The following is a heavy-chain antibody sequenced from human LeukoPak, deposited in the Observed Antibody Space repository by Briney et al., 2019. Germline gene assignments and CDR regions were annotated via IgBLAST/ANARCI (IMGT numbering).Heavy chain of an antibody. CDR3: ARDSESVVTIFDQNYYYYYGMDV. CDR2: INAGNGNT. Sequence: ASVKVSCKASGYTFTSYAMHWVRQAPGQRLEWMGWINAGNGNTKYSQKFQGRVTITRDTSASTAYMELSSLRSEDTAVYYCARDSESVVTIFDQNYYYYYGMDVWGQGTTVTVSS. V-gene: IGHV1-3*01. J-gene: IGHJ6*02. CDR1: GYTFTSYA. D-gene: IGHD3-3*01.